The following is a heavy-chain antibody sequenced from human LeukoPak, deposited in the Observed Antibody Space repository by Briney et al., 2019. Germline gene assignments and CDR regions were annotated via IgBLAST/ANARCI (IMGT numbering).Heavy chain of an antibody. Sequence: GGSLRLSCAASGFTFSNAWMSWVRQAPGEGLEWVGRIKSKTDGGTTDYAAPVKGRFTISRDDSKNTLYLQMNSLKTEDTAVYYCTTNLIAARDWESSYYYYYYMDVWGKGTTVTVSS. V-gene: IGHV3-15*01. J-gene: IGHJ6*03. CDR1: GFTFSNAW. CDR2: IKSKTDGGTT. CDR3: TTNLIAARDWESSYYYYYYMDV. D-gene: IGHD6-6*01.